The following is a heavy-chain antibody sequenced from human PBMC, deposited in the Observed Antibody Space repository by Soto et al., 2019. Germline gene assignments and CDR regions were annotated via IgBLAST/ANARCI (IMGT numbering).Heavy chain of an antibody. J-gene: IGHJ6*02. CDR1: GFTFSDYY. Sequence: GGSLRLSCAASGFTFSDYYMSWIRQAPGKGLEWVSYISSSSSYTNYADSVKGRFTISRDNAKNSLYLQMNSLRAEDTAVYYCARDVVLDIVVVPAALVSMGVWRQGTTVTVSS. V-gene: IGHV3-11*06. D-gene: IGHD2-2*03. CDR3: ARDVVLDIVVVPAALVSMGV. CDR2: ISSSSSYT.